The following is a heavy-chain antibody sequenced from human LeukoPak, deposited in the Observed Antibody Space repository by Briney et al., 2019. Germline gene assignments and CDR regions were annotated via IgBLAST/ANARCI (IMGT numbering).Heavy chain of an antibody. CDR1: GGSISSGSYY. J-gene: IGHJ4*02. V-gene: IGHV4-61*02. CDR2: IYTSGST. D-gene: IGHD6-13*01. Sequence: SETLSLTCTVSGGSISSGSYYWSWIRQPAGKGLEWIGRIYTSGSTNYNPSLKSRVTISVDTSKNQFSLKLSSVTAADTAVYYCASTDSCSWNYWGQGTLVTVSS. CDR3: ASTDSCSWNY.